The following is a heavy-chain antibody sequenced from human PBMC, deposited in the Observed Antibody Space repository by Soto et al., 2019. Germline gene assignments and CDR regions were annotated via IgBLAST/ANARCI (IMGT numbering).Heavy chain of an antibody. D-gene: IGHD1-26*01. Sequence: TLSLTCTVSGDSTTSGGYYWSWVRQHPGKGLEWVGSIYYTGDTYYNPSLKSRITVSIDTSKNEFSLMVSSVTAADTAVYFCARGAPRPRDVPTYFHIWGQGTLVTVPQ. CDR3: ARGAPRPRDVPTYFHI. CDR2: IYYTGDT. V-gene: IGHV4-31*03. CDR1: GDSTTSGGYY. J-gene: IGHJ4*02.